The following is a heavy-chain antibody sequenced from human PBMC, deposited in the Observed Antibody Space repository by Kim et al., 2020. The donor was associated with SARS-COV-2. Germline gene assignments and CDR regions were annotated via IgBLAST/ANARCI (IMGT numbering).Heavy chain of an antibody. CDR2: IKQDGSEK. CDR1: GFTFSSYW. Sequence: GGSLRLSCAASGFTFSSYWMSWVRQAPGKGLEWVANIKQDGSEKYYVDSVKGRFTISRDNAKNSLYLQMNSLRAEDTAVYYCARDTYYYDSSGYRGYFQHWGQGTLVTVSS. J-gene: IGHJ1*01. CDR3: ARDTYYYDSSGYRGYFQH. D-gene: IGHD3-22*01. V-gene: IGHV3-7*01.